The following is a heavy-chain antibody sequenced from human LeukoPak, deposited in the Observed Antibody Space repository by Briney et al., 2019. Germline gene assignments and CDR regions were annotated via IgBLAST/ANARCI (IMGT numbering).Heavy chain of an antibody. CDR1: GFTFSSYA. Sequence: PGGSLRLSCAASGFTFSSYAMSWVRQAPGKGLEWVSAISGSGGSTYYADSVKGRFTISRDNAKNSLYLQMNSLRAEDTAVYYCARLDYGDYYYYMDVWGKGTTVTVSS. CDR3: ARLDYGDYYYYMDV. D-gene: IGHD4-17*01. V-gene: IGHV3-23*01. CDR2: ISGSGGST. J-gene: IGHJ6*03.